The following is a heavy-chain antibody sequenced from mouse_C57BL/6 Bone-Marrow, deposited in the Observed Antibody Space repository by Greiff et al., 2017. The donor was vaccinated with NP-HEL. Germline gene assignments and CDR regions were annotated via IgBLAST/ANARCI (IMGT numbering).Heavy chain of an antibody. V-gene: IGHV1-53*01. J-gene: IGHJ4*01. CDR2: INPSNGGT. Sequence: QVQLQQPGAELVKPGASVKLSCKASGYTFTSYWMHWVKQRPGQGLEWIGNINPSNGGTNYNEKFKSKATLTVDKSSSTAYMQLSSLTSEDSAVYYCARTTVVALYAMDYWGQGTSVTVSS. CDR3: ARTTVVALYAMDY. CDR1: GYTFTSYW. D-gene: IGHD1-1*01.